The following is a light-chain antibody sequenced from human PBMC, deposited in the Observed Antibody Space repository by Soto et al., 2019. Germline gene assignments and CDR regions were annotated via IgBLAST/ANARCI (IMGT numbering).Light chain of an antibody. CDR1: SSDVGSYNL. Sequence: QSVLTQPASVSGSPGQSITISCTGTSSDVGSYNLVSWYQQHPGKAPKLMIYEGSKRPSGVSNRFSGSKSGNTASLTISGLQAEDEADYYCGSYTSASTLVFGTGTKLTVL. CDR3: GSYTSASTLV. V-gene: IGLV2-14*02. J-gene: IGLJ1*01. CDR2: EGS.